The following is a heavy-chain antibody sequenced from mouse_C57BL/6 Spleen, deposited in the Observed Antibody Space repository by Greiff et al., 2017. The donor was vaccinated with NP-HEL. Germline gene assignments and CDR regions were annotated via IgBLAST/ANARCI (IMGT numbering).Heavy chain of an antibody. V-gene: IGHV1-80*01. Sequence: QVQLQQPGAELVKPGASVKLSCKASGYTFTSYWMHWVKQRPGRGLEWIGQIYPGDGDTNYNGKFKGKATLTADKSSSTAYMQLSSLTSEDSAVYFCARYRDYDGAMDYWGQGTSVTVSS. CDR3: ARYRDYDGAMDY. CDR2: IYPGDGDT. D-gene: IGHD2-4*01. CDR1: GYTFTSYW. J-gene: IGHJ4*01.